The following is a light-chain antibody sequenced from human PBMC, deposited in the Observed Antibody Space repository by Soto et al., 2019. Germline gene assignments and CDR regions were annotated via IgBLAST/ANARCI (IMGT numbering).Light chain of an antibody. J-gene: IGKJ4*02. CDR1: QSVSSN. CDR2: GAS. Sequence: EIVMTQSPATLSVSPGERATLSCRASQSVSSNLAWYKQKPSQAPRLLIYGASNRDTGIPARFSGSKTGTDFTLTIISLQSEDFAVYYCQQYNNWPPNLTFGGGTKVDI. V-gene: IGKV3-15*01. CDR3: QQYNNWPPNLT.